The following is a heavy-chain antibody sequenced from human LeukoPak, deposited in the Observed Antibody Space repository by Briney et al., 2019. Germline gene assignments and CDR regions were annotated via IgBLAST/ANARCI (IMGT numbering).Heavy chain of an antibody. Sequence: GASVKVSCTASGYTFTTFGINWLRQAPGQGLEWMGCINTNTGNPTYAQGFTGRFVFSLDTSVSTAYLEITSLKAEDTAVYFCAKDPPYTSTWPDALDAWGQGTMVTVSS. V-gene: IGHV7-4-1*02. CDR3: AKDPPYTSTWPDALDA. CDR2: INTNTGNP. D-gene: IGHD6-13*01. J-gene: IGHJ3*01. CDR1: GYTFTTFG.